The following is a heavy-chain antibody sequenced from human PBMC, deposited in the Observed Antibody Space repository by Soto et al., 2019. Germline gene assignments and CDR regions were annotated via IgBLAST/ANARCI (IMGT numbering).Heavy chain of an antibody. Sequence: ASVKVSCKASGYIFSDYYIHWVRQAPGQGLEWMGWIDPRNGGTKYAQKFQDRLTMTTDTSTSTAFLELRRLRLGDTAVFFCARVLYRNVIHAWGQGTLVTVSS. D-gene: IGHD5-18*01. V-gene: IGHV1-2*02. CDR2: IDPRNGGT. CDR3: ARVLYRNVIHA. J-gene: IGHJ4*02. CDR1: GYIFSDYY.